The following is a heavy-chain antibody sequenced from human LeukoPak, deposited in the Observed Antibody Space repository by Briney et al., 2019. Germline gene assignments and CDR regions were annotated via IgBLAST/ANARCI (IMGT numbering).Heavy chain of an antibody. CDR3: AKRSGYSSGWLDY. CDR2: ISGSGGST. CDR1: GFTFSSYS. V-gene: IGHV3-23*01. D-gene: IGHD6-19*01. Sequence: PGGSLRLSCAASGFTFSSYSMNWVRQAPGKGLEWVSAISGSGGSTYYADSVKGRFTISRDNSKNTLYLQMNSLRAEDTAVYYCAKRSGYSSGWLDYWGQGTLVTVSS. J-gene: IGHJ4*02.